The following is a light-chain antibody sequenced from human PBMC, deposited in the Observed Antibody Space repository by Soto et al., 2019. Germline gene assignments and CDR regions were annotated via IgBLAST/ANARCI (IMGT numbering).Light chain of an antibody. CDR3: CSYAGSTTSWV. Sequence: QSALTQPASVSGSPGQSITISCTGTSSDVGSYNLVSWYQQHADKAPKLMIYDVSKRPSGISNRFSGSKSGSTASVTISGLQAEDEADYYCCSYAGSTTSWVFGGGTKVAVL. CDR2: DVS. V-gene: IGLV2-23*02. CDR1: SSDVGSYNL. J-gene: IGLJ3*02.